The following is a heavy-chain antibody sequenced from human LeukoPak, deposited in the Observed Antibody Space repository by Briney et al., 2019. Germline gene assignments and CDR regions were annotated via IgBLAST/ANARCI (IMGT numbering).Heavy chain of an antibody. J-gene: IGHJ4*02. CDR2: IYSGGST. Sequence: GGSLRLSCAASGSTFSSNYMSWVRQAPGKGLEGVSVIYSGGSTYYSDSVKGRLTISIDNSKNTVFLQMNSLRAEDTAVYYCAKWGDYDVLTGYYVSDYWGQGTLVTVSS. CDR3: AKWGDYDVLTGYYVSDY. CDR1: GSTFSSNY. D-gene: IGHD3-9*01. V-gene: IGHV3-53*01.